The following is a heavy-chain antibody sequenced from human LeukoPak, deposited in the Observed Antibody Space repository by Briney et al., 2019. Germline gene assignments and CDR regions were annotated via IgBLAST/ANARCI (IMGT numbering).Heavy chain of an antibody. CDR1: GFTFSSYA. CDR2: ISGSDGTT. Sequence: GGSQRLSCAASGFTFSSYAMSWVRQAPGKGLEWVSSISGSDGTTYYADSVKGRFTISRDNAKNSLYLQMNSLRAEDTAVYYCARAQGSDLLDLVANWGYYYYYMDVWGKGTTVTVSS. D-gene: IGHD3-16*01. V-gene: IGHV3-23*01. CDR3: ARAQGSDLLDLVANWGYYYYYMDV. J-gene: IGHJ6*03.